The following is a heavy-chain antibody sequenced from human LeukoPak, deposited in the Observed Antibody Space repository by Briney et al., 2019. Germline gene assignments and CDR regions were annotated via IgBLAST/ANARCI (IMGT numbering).Heavy chain of an antibody. CDR3: AKDSAPSSSPH. CDR2: ITGNGGST. J-gene: IGHJ6*04. D-gene: IGHD6-6*01. CDR1: GFTFSSYA. Sequence: GGSLRLSCAASGFTFSSYALSWVRQAPGKGLEWVSGITGNGGSTYYADSVKGRFTISRDNYKNRLYLQMNSLRAEDTAVHYCAKDSAPSSSPHWGKGTTVTVSS. V-gene: IGHV3-23*01.